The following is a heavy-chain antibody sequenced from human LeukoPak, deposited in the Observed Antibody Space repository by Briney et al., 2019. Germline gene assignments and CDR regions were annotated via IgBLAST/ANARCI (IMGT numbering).Heavy chain of an antibody. V-gene: IGHV3-11*01. J-gene: IGHJ6*02. D-gene: IGHD1-26*01. Sequence: GGYLRLSCAASGFTFSDYYMSWIRQAPGKGLEWVSYISSSGSTIYYADSVKGRFTISRDNAKNSLYLQMNSLRAEDTAVYYCAREVGAYYYYYGMDVWGQGTTVTVSS. CDR2: ISSSGSTI. CDR1: GFTFSDYY. CDR3: AREVGAYYYYYGMDV.